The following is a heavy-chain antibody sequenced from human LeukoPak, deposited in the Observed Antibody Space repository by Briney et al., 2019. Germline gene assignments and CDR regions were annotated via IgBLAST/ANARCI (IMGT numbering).Heavy chain of an antibody. V-gene: IGHV1-3*01. CDR1: GYTFTSYA. CDR2: INAGNGNT. J-gene: IGHJ4*02. CDR3: ARERTTVRGVIMAPEHYFDY. Sequence: ASVKVSCKASGYTFTSYAMHWVRQAPGQRLEWMGWINAGNGNTKYSQKFQGRVTITADESTSTAYLELSSLRSEDTAVYYCARERTTVRGVIMAPEHYFDYWGQGTLVTVSS. D-gene: IGHD3-10*01.